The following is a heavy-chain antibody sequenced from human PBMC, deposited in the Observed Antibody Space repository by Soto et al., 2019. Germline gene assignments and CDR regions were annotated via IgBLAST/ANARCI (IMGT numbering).Heavy chain of an antibody. V-gene: IGHV1-18*01. CDR1: GYTFSSYV. CDR2: ISAYNGNT. J-gene: IGHJ4*02. Sequence: GASVNVSCKASGYTFSSYVISWVRQAPGQGLEWMGWISAYNGNTKYAQKLQGRVTMTTDTSTSTAYMELRSLRSDDTAVYYCARDVTPPDYWGQGTLVTVSS. CDR3: ARDVTPPDY.